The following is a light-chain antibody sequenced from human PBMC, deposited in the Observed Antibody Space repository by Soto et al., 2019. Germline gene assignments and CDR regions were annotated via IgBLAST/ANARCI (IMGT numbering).Light chain of an antibody. CDR3: GLYTSSDTPYV. J-gene: IGLJ1*01. V-gene: IGLV2-14*01. CDR2: VVS. Sequence: QSALTQPASVSGSPGQSITISCTGTSSDVGGYKYVPWYQHHPDKAPKLLISVVSNRPSGVSDRFSGSKSGNTASLTISGLQAEDEADYYCGLYTSSDTPYVFGTGTKLTVL. CDR1: SSDVGGYKY.